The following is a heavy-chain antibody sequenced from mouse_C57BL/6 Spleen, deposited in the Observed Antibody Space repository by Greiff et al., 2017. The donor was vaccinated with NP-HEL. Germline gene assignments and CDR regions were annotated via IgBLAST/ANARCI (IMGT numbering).Heavy chain of an antibody. CDR1: GFTFSDYY. CDR2: ISNGGGST. Sequence: EVQLVESGGGLVQPGGSLKLSCAASGFTFSDYYMYWVRQTPEKRLEWVAYISNGGGSTYYPDTVKGRFTISRDNAKNTLYLQLSRLKSEDTAMYYCARPTATYWYFDVWGTGTTVTVSS. V-gene: IGHV5-12*01. J-gene: IGHJ1*03. CDR3: ARPTATYWYFDV. D-gene: IGHD3-1*01.